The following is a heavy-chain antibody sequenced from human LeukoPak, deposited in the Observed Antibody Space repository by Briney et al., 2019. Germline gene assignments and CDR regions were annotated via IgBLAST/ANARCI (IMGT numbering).Heavy chain of an antibody. V-gene: IGHV3-21*01. Sequence: SGGSLRLSCAASGFTFSGYTMNWVRQAPGKGLEWVSSISSSSSSIYYADSVKGQFTISRDNAKNSLYLQMHSLRAEDTAVYYCARSGYNWNDVIFFDYWGQGTLVTVSS. J-gene: IGHJ4*02. D-gene: IGHD1-1*01. CDR1: GFTFSGYT. CDR2: ISSSSSSI. CDR3: ARSGYNWNDVIFFDY.